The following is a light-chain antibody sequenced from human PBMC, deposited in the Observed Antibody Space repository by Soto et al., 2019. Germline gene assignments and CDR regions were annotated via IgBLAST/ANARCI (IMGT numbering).Light chain of an antibody. V-gene: IGLV2-23*02. Sequence: QSVLTQPASVSGSPGQSITISCTGTTSDVGSYDLVSWYQQHPGKAPKIMIYEVSKRPSGDSNRFSSSKSGNTASLTISGLQAEDEARSPYVFGTGTKLTVL. CDR1: TSDVGSYDL. CDR3: V. J-gene: IGLJ1*01. CDR2: EVS.